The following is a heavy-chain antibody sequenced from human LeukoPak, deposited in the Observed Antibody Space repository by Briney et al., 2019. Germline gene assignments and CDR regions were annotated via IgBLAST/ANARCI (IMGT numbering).Heavy chain of an antibody. Sequence: SETLSLTCAVYGRSFSGYYWSWIRQPPGKGLEWIGEINHSGSTNYNPSLKSRVTISVDTSKNQLSLKLSSVTAADTAVYYCARGARTPSGYGSRTAGRANWFDPWGQGTLVIVSS. CDR1: GRSFSGYY. D-gene: IGHD5-12*01. CDR2: INHSGST. V-gene: IGHV4-34*01. J-gene: IGHJ5*02. CDR3: ARGARTPSGYGSRTAGRANWFDP.